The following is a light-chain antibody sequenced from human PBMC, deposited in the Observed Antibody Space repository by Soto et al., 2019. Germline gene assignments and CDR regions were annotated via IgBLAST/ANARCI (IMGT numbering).Light chain of an antibody. CDR2: QAT. Sequence: QSALTQPASVSGSPGQSITISGTGTSSELAIYNYVSWYQKPPGKAPKLMIYQATNRPSGVSNLFSGSRSGNTASLTISGLQAEDEADYYCSSYTDSSNYVFGTGTKLTVL. CDR3: SSYTDSSNYV. V-gene: IGLV2-14*01. CDR1: SSELAIYNY. J-gene: IGLJ1*01.